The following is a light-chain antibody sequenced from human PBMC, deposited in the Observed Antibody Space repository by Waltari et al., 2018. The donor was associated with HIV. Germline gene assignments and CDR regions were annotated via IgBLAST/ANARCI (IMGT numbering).Light chain of an antibody. J-gene: IGKJ4*01. CDR2: GAS. Sequence: EIVLTQSPGTLSLSPGERATLSCRASQSVTTYLAWYQQKPGQAPRLLIYGASSRATGIPDRFGGSGSGTDFTLTISRLEPEDFAMFYCQQYAGSPLTFGGGTKVEIK. CDR3: QQYAGSPLT. CDR1: QSVTTY. V-gene: IGKV3-20*01.